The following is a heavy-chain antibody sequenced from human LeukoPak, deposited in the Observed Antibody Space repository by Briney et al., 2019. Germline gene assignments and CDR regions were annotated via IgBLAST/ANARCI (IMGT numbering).Heavy chain of an antibody. CDR1: GYTFTSYG. D-gene: IGHD5-18*01. CDR3: ARGELWLKLFDY. Sequence: ASVKVSCKASGYTFTSYGISWVRQAPGQGLEWMGWISAYNGNTNYAQKLQGRVTMTTDTSTSTVYMELSSLRSEDTAVYYCARGELWLKLFDYWGQGTLVTVSS. J-gene: IGHJ4*02. V-gene: IGHV1-18*01. CDR2: ISAYNGNT.